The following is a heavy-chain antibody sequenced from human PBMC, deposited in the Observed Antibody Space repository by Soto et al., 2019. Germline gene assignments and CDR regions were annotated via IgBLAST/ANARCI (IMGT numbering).Heavy chain of an antibody. CDR1: VFTFSSYS. CDR2: ISSSSYI. V-gene: IGHV3-21*01. D-gene: IGHD4-4*01. J-gene: IGHJ6*02. Sequence: GGSLRLSCAASVFTFSSYSMNWVRQAPGKGLEWVSSISSSSYIYYADSVKGRFTISRDNAKNSLYLQMNSLRAEDTAVYYCAREGVTTRYYGMDVWGQGTTVTVSS. CDR3: AREGVTTRYYGMDV.